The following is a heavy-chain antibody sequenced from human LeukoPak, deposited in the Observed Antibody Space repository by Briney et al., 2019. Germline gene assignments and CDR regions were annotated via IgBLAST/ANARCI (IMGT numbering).Heavy chain of an antibody. J-gene: IGHJ4*02. V-gene: IGHV3-9*01. CDR3: AKVGSGYYDSSGSAYYFDY. CDR1: GFTFDDYA. Sequence: TGGSLRLSCAASGFTFDDYAMHWVRQAPGKGLEWVSGISWHSDNIGYADSVKGRFTISRDNAKNSLYLQMNSLRAEDTALYYCAKVGSGYYDSSGSAYYFDYWGQGTLVTVSS. D-gene: IGHD3-22*01. CDR2: ISWHSDNI.